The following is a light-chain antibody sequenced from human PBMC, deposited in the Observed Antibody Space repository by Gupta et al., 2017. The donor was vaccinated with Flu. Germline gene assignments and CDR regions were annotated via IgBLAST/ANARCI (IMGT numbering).Light chain of an antibody. V-gene: IGKV2-30*02. CDR1: QSLVHSDGNTY. J-gene: IGKJ2*01. CDR3: MHGTQWYT. CDR2: KVS. Sequence: DVVLPQSPLSLPVSVGQPASISCRSSQSLVHSDGNTYLNWFQQRPGQSPRRLIYKVSNRDSGVPDRFSGSGSGTDFTLKISRVEAEDVGVYYCMHGTQWYTFGQGTKLEI.